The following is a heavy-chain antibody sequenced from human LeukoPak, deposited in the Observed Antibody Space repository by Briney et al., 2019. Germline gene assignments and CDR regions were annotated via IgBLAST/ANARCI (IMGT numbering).Heavy chain of an antibody. CDR3: ARAGTGDRSAVFDY. Sequence: SETLSLTCAVYGGPFSGYYWNWIRQPPGKGLEWIGEINHNGYTNYNPSLESRVAISVDTSKNQFSLKVYSLTAADTAVYFCARAGTGDRSAVFDYWGQEILVTVSS. V-gene: IGHV4-34*01. D-gene: IGHD7-27*01. J-gene: IGHJ4*02. CDR2: INHNGYT. CDR1: GGPFSGYY.